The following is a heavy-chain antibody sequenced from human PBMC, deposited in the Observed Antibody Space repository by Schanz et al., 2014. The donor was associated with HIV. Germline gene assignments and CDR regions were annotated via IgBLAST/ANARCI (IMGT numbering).Heavy chain of an antibody. D-gene: IGHD3-22*01. CDR2: ISKSGSTM. CDR3: TRDAFYYDSAFDF. V-gene: IGHV3-11*01. J-gene: IGHJ3*01. CDR1: GFRLSDYY. Sequence: QVQLVESGGDLVKPGGSLRLSCAASGFRLSDYYMSWLRRAPGKGLEWVSYISKSGSTMYYAESVKGRFTISRDNTKNSLYLEMDSLRAEDTAMYYCTRDAFYYDSAFDFWGQGTMVTVSS.